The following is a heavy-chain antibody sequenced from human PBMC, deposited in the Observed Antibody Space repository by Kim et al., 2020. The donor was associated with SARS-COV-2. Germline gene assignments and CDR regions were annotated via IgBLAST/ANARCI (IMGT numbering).Heavy chain of an antibody. CDR3: ATGARINCSGDGNPGNY. D-gene: IGHD2-15*01. J-gene: IGHJ4*02. CDR2: IWYDGSDR. CDR1: GFKFSSYG. Sequence: GGSLRLSCAASGFKFSSYGMYWVRQTPGKGLEWVAVIWYDGSDRYYAGSVEGRFIVSRENSKNTLYLQRNSLRAEDTAVYFCATGARINCSGDGNPGNYWGQGTLVTVSS. V-gene: IGHV3-33*07.